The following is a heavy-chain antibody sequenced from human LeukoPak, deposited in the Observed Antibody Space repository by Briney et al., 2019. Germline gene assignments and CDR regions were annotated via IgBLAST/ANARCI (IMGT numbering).Heavy chain of an antibody. CDR3: GSGGLGLYTVDY. CDR2: LYYRGST. D-gene: IGHD3-16*01. CDR1: SGSINSTNYY. Sequence: SETLSLTCSVSSGSINSTNYYWGWIRQPPGKGLEWIGSLYYRGSTYYNTSLKSRVTISGDTSKNQFSLKLTSVTAADTAVYYCGSGGLGLYTVDYWGQGTLVTVSS. J-gene: IGHJ4*02. V-gene: IGHV4-39*07.